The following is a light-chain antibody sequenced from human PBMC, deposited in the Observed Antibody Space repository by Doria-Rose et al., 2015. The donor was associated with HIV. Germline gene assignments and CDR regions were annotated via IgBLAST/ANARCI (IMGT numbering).Light chain of an antibody. Sequence: QPVLTQPPSVPGAPGQRVTISCTGTSSNIGTGYDVHWYQQLPGKAPKVLIYDNSNRPSGVPDRFSGSKSGTSVSLAITGLQAEDEADYYCQSYDNSLHSVVFGGGTRLTVL. V-gene: IGLV1-40*01. CDR2: DNS. J-gene: IGLJ2*01. CDR3: QSYDNSLHSVV. CDR1: SSNIGTGYD.